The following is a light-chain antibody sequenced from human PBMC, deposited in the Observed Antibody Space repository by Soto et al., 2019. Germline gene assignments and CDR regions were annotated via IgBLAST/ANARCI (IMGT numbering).Light chain of an antibody. Sequence: DIQLTQSPSTLSAAVGDSVTITCRASQNIRNLLAWYQQKPGKAPKPLIYDASTLKTGVPSRFSGSGSGSEFNFTITGLQPDDFATYFCQQYNTYATFGQGTRPEI. V-gene: IGKV1-5*01. J-gene: IGKJ5*01. CDR3: QQYNTYAT. CDR1: QNIRNL. CDR2: DAS.